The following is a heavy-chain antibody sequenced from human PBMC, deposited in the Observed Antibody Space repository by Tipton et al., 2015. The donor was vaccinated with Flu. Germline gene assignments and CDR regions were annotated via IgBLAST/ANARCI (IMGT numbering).Heavy chain of an antibody. CDR1: GVSISGYY. CDR3: ARRVRYCSSSSCHLGAFEN. D-gene: IGHD2-2*01. V-gene: IGHV4-59*08. CDR2: IHSIGST. Sequence: TLSLTCTVSGVSISGYYWSWIRQSPGKGLEWIAYIHSIGSTNYNPSLKSRITISLDTSKSQFSLKLSSVTAADTAVYYCARRVRYCSSSSCHLGAFENWGPGTKVTVSS. J-gene: IGHJ3*02.